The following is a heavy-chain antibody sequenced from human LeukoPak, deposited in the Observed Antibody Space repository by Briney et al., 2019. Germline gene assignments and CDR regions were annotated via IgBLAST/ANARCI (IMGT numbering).Heavy chain of an antibody. CDR2: INPNSGGT. Sequence: ASVKVSCKASGYTFTGYYMHWVRQAPGQGLEWMGWINPNSGGTNYAQKFQGRVTMTRDTSISTAYMELSRLRSDDTPVYYCARVSHYYDSSGYSYWGQGTLVTVSS. CDR1: GYTFTGYY. D-gene: IGHD3-22*01. J-gene: IGHJ4*02. CDR3: ARVSHYYDSSGYSY. V-gene: IGHV1-2*02.